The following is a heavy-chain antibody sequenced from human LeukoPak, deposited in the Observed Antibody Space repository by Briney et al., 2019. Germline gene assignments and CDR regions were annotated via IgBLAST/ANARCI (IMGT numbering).Heavy chain of an antibody. CDR3: ARRLSGIDY. CDR2: IYYSGST. V-gene: IGHV4-39*01. CDR1: GGSISSSSYY. J-gene: IGHJ4*02. Sequence: SETLSLTCTVSGGSISSSSYYWGWIRQPPGKGLEWIGSIYYSGSTYYNPSLKSRVAISVDTSKNQFSLKLSSVTAADTAVYYCARRLSGIDYWGQGTLVTVSS. D-gene: IGHD1-26*01.